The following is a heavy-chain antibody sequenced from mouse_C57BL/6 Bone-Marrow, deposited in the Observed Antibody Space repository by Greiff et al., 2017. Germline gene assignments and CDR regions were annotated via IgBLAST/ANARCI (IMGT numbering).Heavy chain of an antibody. Sequence: EVQLVESGGGLVQPGGSLKLSCAASGFTFSDYGMAWGRQAPRKGPEGVAFISNLAYSIYYADTVTGRFTISRENAKNTLYLEMSSLRSEDTAMYYCARLGYYDYAMDYWGQGTSVTVSS. CDR2: ISNLAYSI. V-gene: IGHV5-15*01. D-gene: IGHD2-3*01. J-gene: IGHJ4*01. CDR3: ARLGYYDYAMDY. CDR1: GFTFSDYG.